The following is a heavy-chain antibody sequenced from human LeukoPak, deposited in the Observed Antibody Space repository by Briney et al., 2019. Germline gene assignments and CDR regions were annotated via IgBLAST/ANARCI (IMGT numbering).Heavy chain of an antibody. J-gene: IGHJ4*02. V-gene: IGHV3-30-3*01. Sequence: GRSLRLSCAASGFTFSSYAMHWVRQAPGKGLEWVAVISYDGSNKYYADSVKGRFTISRDNSKNTLYLQMNSLRAEDTAVYYCACGNWYSSGWANQVDYWGQGTLVTVSS. D-gene: IGHD6-19*01. CDR1: GFTFSSYA. CDR3: ACGNWYSSGWANQVDY. CDR2: ISYDGSNK.